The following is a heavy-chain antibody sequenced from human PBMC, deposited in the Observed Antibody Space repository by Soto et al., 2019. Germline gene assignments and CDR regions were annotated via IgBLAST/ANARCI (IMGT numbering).Heavy chain of an antibody. Sequence: GSLRLSCAASGFTFSSYSVNWVRQAPGKGLEWVSSISSSSSYIYSADSVKGRFTISRDNAKNSLYLQMNSLRAEDTAVYYCAREDYSSFDYWGQGTLVTVSS. V-gene: IGHV3-21*01. D-gene: IGHD4-4*01. CDR1: GFTFSSYS. CDR2: ISSSSSYI. J-gene: IGHJ4*02. CDR3: AREDYSSFDY.